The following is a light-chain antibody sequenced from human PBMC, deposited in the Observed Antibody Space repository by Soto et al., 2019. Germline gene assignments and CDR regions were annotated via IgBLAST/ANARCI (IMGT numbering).Light chain of an antibody. Sequence: HSALTQPASVSGSPGQSITISCTGTSSDIGGYNFVSWYQHHPGKAPKLIIYEVKNRPSGVSNRFSGSKSGNTASLSISDLQADDEADYYCSSYTSVSIVVIFGGGTKLTVL. CDR2: EVK. V-gene: IGLV2-14*01. CDR1: SSDIGGYNF. CDR3: SSYTSVSIVVI. J-gene: IGLJ2*01.